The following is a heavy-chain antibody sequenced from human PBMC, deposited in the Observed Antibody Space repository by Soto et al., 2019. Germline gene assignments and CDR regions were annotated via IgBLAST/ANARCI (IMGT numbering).Heavy chain of an antibody. Sequence: PSETLSLTCTVSGGSISRGGYSWSWIRQSPEKGLEWIGCIYPTGTTYYHPSLKSRVTISVDTSRNQFSLNLTSVTAADTAVYYCARAPPGPSPPWVLWGPGTTLTVSS. D-gene: IGHD3-10*01. CDR3: ARAPPGPSPPWVL. J-gene: IGHJ6*02. V-gene: IGHV4-30-2*06. CDR1: GGSISRGGYS. CDR2: IYPTGTT.